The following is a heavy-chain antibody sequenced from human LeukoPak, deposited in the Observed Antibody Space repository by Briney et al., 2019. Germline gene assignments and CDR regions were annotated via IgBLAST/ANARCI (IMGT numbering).Heavy chain of an antibody. CDR2: IKQDGSEK. J-gene: IGHJ5*02. CDR3: ARDDCSSISCYHNWFDP. CDR1: GFTFSSYW. D-gene: IGHD2-2*01. V-gene: IGHV3-7*01. Sequence: GGSLRLSCAASGFTFSSYWMSWVRRAPGKGLEWVANIKQDGSEKYYVDSVKGRFTISRDNAKNSLHLQMNSLRAEDTAVYYCARDDCSSISCYHNWFDPWGQGTLVTVSS.